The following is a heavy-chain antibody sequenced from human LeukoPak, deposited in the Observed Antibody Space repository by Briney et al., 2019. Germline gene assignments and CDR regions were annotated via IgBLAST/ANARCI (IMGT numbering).Heavy chain of an antibody. J-gene: IGHJ4*02. D-gene: IGHD1-7*01. CDR2: IYYSGNT. CDR1: GGSISGYY. V-gene: IGHV4-59*01. CDR3: ARFGNYYFDQ. Sequence: SETLSLTCTVSGGSISGYYWSWIRQPPGKGLEWIGYIYYSGNTNYNPSLRTRVTMSVDTSKNQFSLKLSSVTAADTAVYYCARFGNYYFDQWGQGTLVTVSS.